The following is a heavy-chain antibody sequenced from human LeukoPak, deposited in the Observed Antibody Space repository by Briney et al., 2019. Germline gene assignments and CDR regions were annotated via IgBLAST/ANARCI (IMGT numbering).Heavy chain of an antibody. J-gene: IGHJ5*02. CDR2: IYYSGST. Sequence: SETLSLTCTVSGGSVSSGSYYWSWIRQPPGKGLEWIGYIYYSGSTNYNPSLKSRVTISVDTSKNQFSLKLSSVTAADTAVYYCATSVVGWFDPWGQGTLVTVSS. CDR1: GGSVSSGSYY. D-gene: IGHD2-2*01. V-gene: IGHV4-61*01. CDR3: ATSVVGWFDP.